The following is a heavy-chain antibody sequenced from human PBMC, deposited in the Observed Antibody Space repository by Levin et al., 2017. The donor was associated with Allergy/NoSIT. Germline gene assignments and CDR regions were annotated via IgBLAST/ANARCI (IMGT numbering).Heavy chain of an antibody. CDR2: IKEDGSEK. D-gene: IGHD6-13*01. Sequence: GESLKISCAASGFTFSTYWMSWVRQAPGKGLEWVANIKEDGSEKYYVDSVKGRFTISRDNAKNSLYLQMNSLRAEDTAVYYCARDRRYSSSWADYWGQGTLVTVSS. J-gene: IGHJ4*02. CDR3: ARDRRYSSSWADY. V-gene: IGHV3-7*01. CDR1: GFTFSTYW.